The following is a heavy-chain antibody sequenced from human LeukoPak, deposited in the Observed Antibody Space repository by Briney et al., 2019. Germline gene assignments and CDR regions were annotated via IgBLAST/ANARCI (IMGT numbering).Heavy chain of an antibody. CDR2: IKQDGSER. CDR1: GFTFSSYW. V-gene: IGHV3-7*01. D-gene: IGHD5-24*01. Sequence: GGSLRPSRAASGFTFSSYWVTWVRQAPGKGLEWVANIKQDGSERYYVDSVKGRFTISRDNAKNSLYLQMNSLRAEDTAVYYCSRQTRRDGYNYDYWGQGTLVTVSS. J-gene: IGHJ4*02. CDR3: SRQTRRDGYNYDY.